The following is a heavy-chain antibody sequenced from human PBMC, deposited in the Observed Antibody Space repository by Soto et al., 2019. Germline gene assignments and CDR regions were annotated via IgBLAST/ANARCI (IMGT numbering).Heavy chain of an antibody. D-gene: IGHD1-26*01. V-gene: IGHV1-18*01. CDR3: PRSGSVPYYYCGLDV. J-gene: IGHJ6*02. CDR1: GYTFSRSG. Sequence: QVQLVQSGAEVRKPGASVKVSCKTSGYTFSRSGISLVRQAPGQGLEWMGWISTYNGDANYAQKLQGRVTMTTDTSTSTAFMELGSLTSDDTAVYYCPRSGSVPYYYCGLDVWGQGTTVTVSS. CDR2: ISTYNGDA.